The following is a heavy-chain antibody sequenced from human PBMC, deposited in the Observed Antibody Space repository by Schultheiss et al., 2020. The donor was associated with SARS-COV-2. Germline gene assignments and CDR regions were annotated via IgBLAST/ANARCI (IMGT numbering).Heavy chain of an antibody. CDR2: IYHSGST. D-gene: IGHD6-19*01. J-gene: IGHJ5*02. V-gene: IGHV4-38-2*01. CDR3: ARGRGSGWPNWFDP. Sequence: SETLSLTCAVSGYSISSGYYWGWIRQPPGKGLEWIGSIYHSGSTNYNPSLKSRVTISVDTSKNQFSLKLSSVTAADTAVYYCARGRGSGWPNWFDPWGQGTLVTVSS. CDR1: GYSISSGYY.